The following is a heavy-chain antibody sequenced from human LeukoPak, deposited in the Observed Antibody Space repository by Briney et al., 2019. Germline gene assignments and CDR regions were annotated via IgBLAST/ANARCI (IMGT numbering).Heavy chain of an antibody. V-gene: IGHV4-30-4*08. Sequence: SQTLSLTCTVSGGSISSGDYYWSWIRQPPGKGLEWIGYIYYSGSTYYNPSLKSRVTISVDTSKNQFSLKLSSVTAADTAVYYCARVGYDSSGQHAFDIWGQGTMVIVSS. J-gene: IGHJ3*02. CDR3: ARVGYDSSGQHAFDI. CDR2: IYYSGST. D-gene: IGHD3-22*01. CDR1: GGSISSGDYY.